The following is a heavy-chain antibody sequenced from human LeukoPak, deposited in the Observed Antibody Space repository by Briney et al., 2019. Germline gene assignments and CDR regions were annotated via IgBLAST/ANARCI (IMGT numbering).Heavy chain of an antibody. CDR3: ARVDRGHYDFWSGSLPLTHYYYMDV. Sequence: SGGSLRLSCAASGFTFSSYGMHWVRQAPGKGLEWVAFIRYDGSNKYYADSVKGRFTISRDNAKNSLYLQMNSLRAEDTAVYYCARVDRGHYDFWSGSLPLTHYYYMDVWGKGTTVTVSS. CDR2: IRYDGSNK. V-gene: IGHV3-30*02. CDR1: GFTFSSYG. D-gene: IGHD3-3*01. J-gene: IGHJ6*03.